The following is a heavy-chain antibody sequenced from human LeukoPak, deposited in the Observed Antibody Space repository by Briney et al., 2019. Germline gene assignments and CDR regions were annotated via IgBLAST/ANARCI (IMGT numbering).Heavy chain of an antibody. J-gene: IGHJ4*02. CDR2: ISTSSGYI. Sequence: GGSLRLSCAASGFTFSIAWMNWVRQAPGKGLEWVSSISTSSGYIYYADSVKGRFTISRDNAKNSLYLQMNSLRAEGTAVYYCARVKSRGDYVFDYWGQGTLVTVSS. V-gene: IGHV3-21*01. CDR1: GFTFSIAW. D-gene: IGHD4-17*01. CDR3: ARVKSRGDYVFDY.